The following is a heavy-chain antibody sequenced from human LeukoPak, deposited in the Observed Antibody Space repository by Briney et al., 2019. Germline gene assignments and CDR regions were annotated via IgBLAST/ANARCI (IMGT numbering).Heavy chain of an antibody. J-gene: IGHJ4*02. V-gene: IGHV1-18*01. CDR1: GYTFTSYG. Sequence: ASVKVSCKASGYTFTSYGISWVRQAPGQGLEWMGWISAYNGNTNYAQKLQGRVTMTTGTSTSTAYMELRSLRSDDTAVYYCARQSGIVVVPAAMNFDYWGQGTLVAVSS. D-gene: IGHD2-2*01. CDR2: ISAYNGNT. CDR3: ARQSGIVVVPAAMNFDY.